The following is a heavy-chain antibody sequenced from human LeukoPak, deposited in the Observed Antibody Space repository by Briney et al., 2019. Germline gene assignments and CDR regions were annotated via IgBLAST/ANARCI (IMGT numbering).Heavy chain of an antibody. CDR3: ARNQYSGSYSPRDGMDV. D-gene: IGHD1-26*01. V-gene: IGHV1-18*01. CDR2: ISAYNGNT. Sequence: ASVKVSCKASGYTFTSYGISWVRQAPGQGLEWMGWISAYNGNTNYAQKLQGRVTMTTDTSTSTAYMELRNLRSDDTAVYYCARNQYSGSYSPRDGMDVWGKGTTVTVSS. J-gene: IGHJ6*04. CDR1: GYTFTSYG.